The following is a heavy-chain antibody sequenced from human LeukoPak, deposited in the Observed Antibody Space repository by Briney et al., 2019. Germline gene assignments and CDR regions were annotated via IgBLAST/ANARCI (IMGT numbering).Heavy chain of an antibody. CDR2: ISAYNGNT. V-gene: IGHV1-18*01. CDR3: AREEAHHVYYGMDV. Sequence: ASVKVSCKASGYTFTSYGISWVRQAPGQGLEWVGWISAYNGNTNYAQKVQGRVTMTTDTSTSTAYMELRSLRSDDTAVYYCAREEAHHVYYGMDVWGQGTMVTVSS. J-gene: IGHJ6*02. CDR1: GYTFTSYG. D-gene: IGHD1-14*01.